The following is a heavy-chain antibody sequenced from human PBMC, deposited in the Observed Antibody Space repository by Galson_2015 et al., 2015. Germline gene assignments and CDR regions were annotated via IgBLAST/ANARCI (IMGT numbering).Heavy chain of an antibody. CDR1: GFTFSSFA. D-gene: IGHD5/OR15-5a*01. Sequence: SLRLSCAASGFTFSSFAMSWVRQAPGEGLEWVSGITGSGAITYYADSVKGRFTISRDNSKNTLYLQMNSLRAEDTAVYYCAKKTSYSVNDPFDYWGQGTLVTVSS. J-gene: IGHJ4*02. CDR3: AKKTSYSVNDPFDY. CDR2: ITGSGAIT. V-gene: IGHV3-23*01.